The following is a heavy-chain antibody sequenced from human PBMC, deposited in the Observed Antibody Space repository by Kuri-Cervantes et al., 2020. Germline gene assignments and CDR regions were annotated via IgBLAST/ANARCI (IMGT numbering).Heavy chain of an antibody. CDR3: ARLEGPRFDP. V-gene: IGHV3-20*04. CDR2: INWNGGST. Sequence: GESLKISCAASGFTFDDYGMSWVRQAPGKGLGWVSGINWNGGSTGYADSVKGRFTISRDNAKNSLYLQMNSLRAEDTAVYYCARLEGPRFDPWGQGTLVTVSS. J-gene: IGHJ5*02. CDR1: GFTFDDYG.